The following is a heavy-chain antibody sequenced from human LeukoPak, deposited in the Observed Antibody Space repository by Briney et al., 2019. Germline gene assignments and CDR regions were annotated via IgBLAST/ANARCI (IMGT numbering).Heavy chain of an antibody. J-gene: IGHJ4*02. Sequence: SETLSLTCAVYGGSFSGYYWSWIRQPPGKGLVWIGEITHSGSTNYNPSLKSRVTISVDTSKNQFSLKLSSVTAADTAVYYCAGSGRGFLETFDYWGQGTLVTVSS. V-gene: IGHV4-34*01. CDR2: ITHSGST. CDR3: AGSGRGFLETFDY. CDR1: GGSFSGYY. D-gene: IGHD3-3*01.